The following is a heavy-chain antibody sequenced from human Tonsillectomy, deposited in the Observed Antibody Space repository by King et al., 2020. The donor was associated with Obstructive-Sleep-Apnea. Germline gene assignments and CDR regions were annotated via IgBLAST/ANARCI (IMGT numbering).Heavy chain of an antibody. D-gene: IGHD3-22*01. CDR3: ARKYYYDSSGYPFDY. V-gene: IGHV3-30*04. Sequence: VQLVESGGGVVQPGRSLRLSCAASGSTFSSYAMHWVRQAPGKGLEWVAVISYDGSNKYYADSVKGRFTISRDNSKNTLYLQMNSLRAEDTAVYYCARKYYYDSSGYPFDYWGQGTLVTVSS. J-gene: IGHJ4*02. CDR1: GSTFSSYA. CDR2: ISYDGSNK.